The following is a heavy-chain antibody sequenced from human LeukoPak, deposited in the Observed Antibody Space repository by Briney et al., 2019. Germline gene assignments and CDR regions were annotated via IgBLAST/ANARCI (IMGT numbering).Heavy chain of an antibody. CDR3: ATPRIVGATLDYFDY. CDR2: FDPEDGET. CDR1: GYTFSDFY. Sequence: GASVRVSCKASGYTFSDFYMQWVRQAPGQGLEWMGGFDPEDGETIYAQKFQGRVTMTEDTSTDTAYMELSSLRSEDTAVYYCATPRIVGATLDYFDYWGQGTLVTVSS. V-gene: IGHV1-24*01. D-gene: IGHD1-26*01. J-gene: IGHJ4*02.